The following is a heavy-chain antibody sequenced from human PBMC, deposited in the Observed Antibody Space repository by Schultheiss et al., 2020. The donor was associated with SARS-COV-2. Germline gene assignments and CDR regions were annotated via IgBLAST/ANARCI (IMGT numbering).Heavy chain of an antibody. J-gene: IGHJ1*01. Sequence: GESLKISCAASGFTVSSNYMSWVRQAPGKGLEWVSVIYSGGITYSADSVKGRFTISRDNSKNTLYLQMNSLRAEDTAVYYCAADDRGSRDFQHWGQGTLVTVSS. CDR2: IYSGGIT. V-gene: IGHV3-53*01. CDR1: GFTVSSNY. CDR3: AADDRGSRDFQH. D-gene: IGHD5-12*01.